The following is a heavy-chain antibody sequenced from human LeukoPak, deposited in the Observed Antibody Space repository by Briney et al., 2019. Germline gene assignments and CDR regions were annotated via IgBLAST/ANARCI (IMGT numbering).Heavy chain of an antibody. CDR1: GFTFNDFA. V-gene: IGHV3-9*03. J-gene: IGHJ4*02. Sequence: SGGSLRLSCAASGFTFNDFAMSWVRQAPGKGLEWVSGISWNSGSIGYADSVKGRFTISRDDAKNSLYLQMNSLRAEDMALYYCGKSRQGTTRKWMDYWGEGTLVTVSS. CDR3: GKSRQGTTRKWMDY. D-gene: IGHD5-12*01. CDR2: ISWNSGSI.